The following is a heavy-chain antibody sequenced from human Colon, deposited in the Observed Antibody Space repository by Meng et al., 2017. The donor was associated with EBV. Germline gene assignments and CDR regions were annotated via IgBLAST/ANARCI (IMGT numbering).Heavy chain of an antibody. J-gene: IGHJ4*02. CDR3: ARNYYFDY. Sequence: LHVSRAGLVQPHQTHFLTCTFSGGSINMGVYYWSRSRQPPGKGLEWIGYIYYTGSTYYNPSLKSRVTISMDTSKNQFSLRLSSVTAADTAVYYCARNYYFDYWGQGTLVTVSS. CDR1: GGSINMGVYY. CDR2: IYYTGST. V-gene: IGHV4-30-4*01.